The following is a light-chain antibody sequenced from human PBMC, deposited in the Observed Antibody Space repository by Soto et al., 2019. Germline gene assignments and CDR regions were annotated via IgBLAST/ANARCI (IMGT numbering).Light chain of an antibody. J-gene: IGKJ4*01. V-gene: IGKV3-15*01. CDR3: QQYINWPPLT. CDR2: GAS. CDR1: QSVSTN. Sequence: EIVLTQSPATLSVSPGERATLSCRASQSVSTNLLWYQQKPGQAPRLLIFGASTRATNIPARFSGNGSGTEFPLTISSLQSEDFAVYYCQQYINWPPLTFGGGTKVEIK.